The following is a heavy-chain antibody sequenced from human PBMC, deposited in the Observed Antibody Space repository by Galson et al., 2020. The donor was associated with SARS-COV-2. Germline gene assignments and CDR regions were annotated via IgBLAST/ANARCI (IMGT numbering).Heavy chain of an antibody. D-gene: IGHD1-26*01. CDR2: IIPIFGTA. Sequence: ASVKVSCKASGGTFSSYAISWVRQAPGQGLEWMGGIIPIFGTANYAQKFQGRVTITTDESTSTAYMELSSLRSEDTAVYYCARAREQWELLRGYFQHWGQGTLVTVSS. CDR3: ARAREQWELLRGYFQH. J-gene: IGHJ1*01. V-gene: IGHV1-69*05. CDR1: GGTFSSYA.